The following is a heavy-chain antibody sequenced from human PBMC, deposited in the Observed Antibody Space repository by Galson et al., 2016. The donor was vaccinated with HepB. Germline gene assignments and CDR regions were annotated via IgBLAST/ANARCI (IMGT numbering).Heavy chain of an antibody. CDR1: GFDFNDSS. Sequence: SLRLSCAASGFDFNDSSMHWVRQSPGKGLEWVAGISFDGRNGYYADSVKGRFIISRDSSKKTVYLQMNSLRSKDTAVYYCARSAAGRTATTTLAWGQEILVTVSS. J-gene: IGHJ5*02. CDR2: ISFDGRNG. D-gene: IGHD4-17*01. CDR3: ARSAAGRTATTTLA. V-gene: IGHV3-30-3*01.